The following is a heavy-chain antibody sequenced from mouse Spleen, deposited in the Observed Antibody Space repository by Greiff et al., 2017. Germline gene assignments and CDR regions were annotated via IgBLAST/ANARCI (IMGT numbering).Heavy chain of an antibody. V-gene: IGHV1-69*02. CDR3: TRYPAYYGSSYGYFDY. Sequence: QVHVKQSGAELVRPGASVKLSCKASGYTFTSYWINWVKQRPGQGLEWIGNIYPSDSYTNYNQKFKDKATLTVDKSSSTAYMQLSSPTSEDSAVYYGTRYPAYYGSSYGYFDYWGQGTTLTVSS. D-gene: IGHD1-1*01. CDR1: GYTFTSYW. CDR2: IYPSDSYT. J-gene: IGHJ2*01.